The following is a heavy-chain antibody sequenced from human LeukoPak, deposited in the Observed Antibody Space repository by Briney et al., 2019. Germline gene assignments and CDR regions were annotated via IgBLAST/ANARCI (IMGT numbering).Heavy chain of an antibody. Sequence: VASVKVSCKASRGTFSSYAISWVRQAPGQGLEWMGGIIPIFGTANYAQKFQGRVTITTDESTSTAYMELSSLRSEDTAVYYCARGIVTRGYCSGGSCYWFDPWGQGTLVTVSS. J-gene: IGHJ5*02. V-gene: IGHV1-69*05. CDR2: IIPIFGTA. CDR3: ARGIVTRGYCSGGSCYWFDP. CDR1: RGTFSSYA. D-gene: IGHD2-15*01.